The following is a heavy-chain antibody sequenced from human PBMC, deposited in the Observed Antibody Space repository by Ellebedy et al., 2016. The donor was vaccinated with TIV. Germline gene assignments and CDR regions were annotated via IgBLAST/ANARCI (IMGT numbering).Heavy chain of an antibody. D-gene: IGHD3-9*01. V-gene: IGHV4-30-2*01. J-gene: IGHJ3*02. CDR3: ARQTRLVYAFDI. Sequence: SETLSLTXAVSGGSISSGGYSWSWIRQPPGKGLEWIGYIYHSGSTYYNPSLKSRVTISVDRSKNQFSLKLSSVTAADTAVYYCARQTRLVYAFDIWGQGTMVTVSS. CDR1: GGSISSGGYS. CDR2: IYHSGST.